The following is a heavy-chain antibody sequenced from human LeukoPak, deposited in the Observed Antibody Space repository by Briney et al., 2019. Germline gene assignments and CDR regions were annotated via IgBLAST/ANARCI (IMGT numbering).Heavy chain of an antibody. V-gene: IGHV1-18*01. CDR3: ARDLEAGVGFCSGYYSSNWFDP. CDR2: ISAYNGNT. Sequence: ASVKVSCKASGYTFTRYGISWVRQAPGQGLEWMGWISAYNGNTNYAQKLQGRVTMTTDTSTSTAYMELRSLRSDDTAVYYCARDLEAGVGFCSGYYSSNWFDPWGQGTLVTVSS. D-gene: IGHD3-3*01. J-gene: IGHJ5*02. CDR1: GYTFTRYG.